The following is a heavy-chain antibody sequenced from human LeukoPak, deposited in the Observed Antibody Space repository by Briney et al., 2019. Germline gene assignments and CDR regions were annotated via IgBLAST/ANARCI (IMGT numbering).Heavy chain of an antibody. CDR1: GGSISSYY. CDR2: IYYSGST. D-gene: IGHD3-3*01. J-gene: IGHJ2*01. V-gene: IGHV4-59*08. CDR3: ARHPEWLYHWYFDL. Sequence: SETLSLTCTVSGGSISSYYWSWVRQPPGKGLEWIGYIYYSGSTNYNPSLKSRVTISVDTSKNQFSLKLSSVTAADTAVYYCARHPEWLYHWYFDLWGRGTLVTVSS.